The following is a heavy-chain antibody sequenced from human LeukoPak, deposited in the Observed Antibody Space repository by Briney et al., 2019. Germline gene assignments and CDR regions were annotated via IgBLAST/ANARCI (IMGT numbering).Heavy chain of an antibody. CDR2: ISSSSSYI. CDR3: ARVQGIVGATRYYMDV. CDR1: GFTFRRFG. V-gene: IGHV3-21*01. Sequence: GGSLRLSCVASGFTFRRFGMHWVRQAPGKGLEWVSSISSSSSYIYYADSVKGRFTISRDNDKNSLYLQMNSLGAEDTAVYYCARVQGIVGATRYYMDVWGKGTTVTVSS. J-gene: IGHJ6*03. D-gene: IGHD1-26*01.